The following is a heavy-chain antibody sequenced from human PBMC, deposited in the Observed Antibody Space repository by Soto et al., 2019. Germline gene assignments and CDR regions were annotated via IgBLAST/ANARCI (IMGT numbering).Heavy chain of an antibody. CDR3: ARDPLYDYGDLSHGFDI. CDR1: GGSFSGYY. J-gene: IGHJ3*02. CDR2: INYSGST. D-gene: IGHD4-17*01. Sequence: SSETLSLTCAVYGGSFSGYYWTWIRQPPGTGLEWIGKINYSGSTTYNPSLESRVTMSVDTSKKQLSLRLRSVTAADTAVYFCARDPLYDYGDLSHGFDIWGQGTMVTVSS. V-gene: IGHV4-34*01.